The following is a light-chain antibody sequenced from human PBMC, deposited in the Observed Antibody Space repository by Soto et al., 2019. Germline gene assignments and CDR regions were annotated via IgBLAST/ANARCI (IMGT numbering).Light chain of an antibody. V-gene: IGKV1-5*03. CDR1: QSISSW. Sequence: DIQMTQSPSTLSASVGDRVTITCRASQSISSWLAWYQQRPGRAPKLLIHKAANLQSGVPSRFSGSGSGTEFTLTISSLQPDDFATYYCQQYGSYRTFGQGTKVDIK. J-gene: IGKJ1*01. CDR3: QQYGSYRT. CDR2: KAA.